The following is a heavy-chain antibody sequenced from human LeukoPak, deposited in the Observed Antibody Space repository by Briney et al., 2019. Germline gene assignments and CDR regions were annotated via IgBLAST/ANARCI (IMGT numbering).Heavy chain of an antibody. D-gene: IGHD1-7*01. Sequence: HPGGSLRLSCAASGFTFSGSALHWVRQASGKGLEWVGRIRSTANGYATAYAASVKGRFTISRDNSKNTLSLQMNSLRAEDTAVYYCAKEGKTRNWNYYQAKSVYWGQGTLVTVSS. CDR2: IRSTANGYAT. CDR1: GFTFSGSA. V-gene: IGHV3-73*01. CDR3: AKEGKTRNWNYYQAKSVY. J-gene: IGHJ4*02.